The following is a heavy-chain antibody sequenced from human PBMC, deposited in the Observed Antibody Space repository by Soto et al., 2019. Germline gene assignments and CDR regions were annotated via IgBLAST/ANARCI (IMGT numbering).Heavy chain of an antibody. CDR2: SYYSGIT. V-gene: IGHV4-59*01. Sequence: FDWRWIRHPPGKGLEWIGYSYYSGITNYNPSLRRRVTISVNTSKKQFSLKLSSVSVADTAVYYGAIDQPSPRWGPGTLIT. CDR1: FD. CDR3: AIDQPSPR. J-gene: IGHJ4*02.